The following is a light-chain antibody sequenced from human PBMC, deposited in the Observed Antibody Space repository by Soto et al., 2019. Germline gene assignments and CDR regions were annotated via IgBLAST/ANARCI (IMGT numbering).Light chain of an antibody. J-gene: IGLJ2*01. CDR2: DVS. V-gene: IGLV2-14*01. CDR1: SSDVGGYNY. CDR3: SSYTSSSTLV. Sequence: QSALTQPASVSGSPGQWITISCTGTSSDVGGYNYVSWYQQHPAKAPKLMIYDVSNRPSGVSNRFSGSKSGNTASLTISGLQAEDEADYYCSSYTSSSTLVFGGGTKLTVL.